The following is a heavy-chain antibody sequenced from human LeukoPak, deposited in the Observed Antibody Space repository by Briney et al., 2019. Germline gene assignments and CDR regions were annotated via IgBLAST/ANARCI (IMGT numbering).Heavy chain of an antibody. CDR1: GFTFSSYA. CDR2: IKQDGSNK. CDR3: ARTTV. V-gene: IGHV3-7*01. D-gene: IGHD1-1*01. Sequence: GGSLRLSCAASGFTFSSYAMSWVRQAPGKGLEWVANIKQDGSNKYYVDSVKGRFTISRDNAKNSLYLQMNSLRAEDTAVYYCARTTVWGKGTTVTVSS. J-gene: IGHJ6*04.